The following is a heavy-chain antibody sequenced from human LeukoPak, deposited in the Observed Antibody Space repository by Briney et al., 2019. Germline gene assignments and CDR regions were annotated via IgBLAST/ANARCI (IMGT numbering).Heavy chain of an antibody. CDR3: ARVGSGSGSYLVDY. V-gene: IGHV4-34*01. D-gene: IGHD3-10*01. Sequence: SETLSLTCAVSGGSFSGHYWSWIRQSPGEGLEWIGEIDHSGNTNYNPSLKGRLTISVDTSKSQFSLRLSSVTAADTAVYYCARVGSGSGSYLVDYWGQGTLVTVSS. CDR2: IDHSGNT. J-gene: IGHJ4*02. CDR1: GGSFSGHY.